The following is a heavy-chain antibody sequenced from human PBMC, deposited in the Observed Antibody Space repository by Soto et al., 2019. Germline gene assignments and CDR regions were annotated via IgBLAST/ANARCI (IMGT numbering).Heavy chain of an antibody. CDR2: IYHSGST. Sequence: SETLSLTCAVSGGSISSGGYSWSWIRQPPGKGLEWIGYIYHSGSTYYNPSLKSRVTISVDRSKNQFSLKLSSVTAADTAVYYCATFRGTARYSSSWYFDYWGQGTLVTVSS. J-gene: IGHJ4*02. CDR1: GGSISSGGYS. CDR3: ATFRGTARYSSSWYFDY. D-gene: IGHD6-13*01. V-gene: IGHV4-30-2*01.